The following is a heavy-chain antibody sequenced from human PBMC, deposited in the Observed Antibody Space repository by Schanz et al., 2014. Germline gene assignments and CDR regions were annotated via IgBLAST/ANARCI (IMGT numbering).Heavy chain of an antibody. V-gene: IGHV3-74*01. CDR1: GFTFSVYW. CDR2: IDGEGSDT. J-gene: IGHJ2*01. CDR3: ARSTYYDILTGQTHTRVDVRYFDL. D-gene: IGHD3-9*01. Sequence: EVQLVESGGGFVQPGGSLRLSCAASGFTFSVYWMHWFRQGPGKGLSWVARIDGEGSDTRYADSVKGRFTISRDNARNTVSLQMNSLRADDTAVYYCARSTYYDILTGQTHTRVDVRYFDLWGRGTLVTVSS.